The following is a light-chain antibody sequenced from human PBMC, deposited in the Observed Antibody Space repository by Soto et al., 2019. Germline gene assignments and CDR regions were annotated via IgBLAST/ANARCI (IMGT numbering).Light chain of an antibody. Sequence: EIVLTQSPGTLSLSPGERATLSCRASQSVSSIYLAWYQQRPGQAPRLLIHGASTRAPGIPARFSGSGSGTEFTLTISSLQSEDFAVYFCQQYDNWPQTFGQGTKVDIK. J-gene: IGKJ1*01. V-gene: IGKV3-15*01. CDR1: QSVSSIY. CDR3: QQYDNWPQT. CDR2: GAS.